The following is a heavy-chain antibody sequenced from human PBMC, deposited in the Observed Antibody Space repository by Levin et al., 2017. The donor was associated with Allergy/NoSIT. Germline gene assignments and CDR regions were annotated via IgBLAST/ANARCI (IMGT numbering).Heavy chain of an antibody. J-gene: IGHJ6*02. V-gene: IGHV4-4*07. D-gene: IGHD4-11*01. CDR1: GGSISSYH. CDR2: IYTSGST. CDR3: ARTLTTVTTDYYGMDV. Sequence: PSETLSLTCIVSGGSISSYHWTWIRQPAGKGLEWIGRIYTSGSTNYNPSLKSRVTMSVDTSKNQLSLKLSSVTAADTAVYYCARTLTTVTTDYYGMDVWGQGTTVTVSS.